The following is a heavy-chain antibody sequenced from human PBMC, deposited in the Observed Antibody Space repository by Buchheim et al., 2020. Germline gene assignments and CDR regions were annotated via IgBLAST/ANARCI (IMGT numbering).Heavy chain of an antibody. Sequence: EVQLVESGGGLVQPGGSLRLSCAASGFTFSSYNMNWVRQAPGKGPEWVSYISGSTNTIYYADSVKGRFTVSRDNAKNSLFLQMNSLRAEDTAMYYCARDGGLQTRSRYWGQGTL. D-gene: IGHD3-16*01. V-gene: IGHV3-48*01. CDR2: ISGSTNTI. J-gene: IGHJ4*02. CDR1: GFTFSSYN. CDR3: ARDGGLQTRSRY.